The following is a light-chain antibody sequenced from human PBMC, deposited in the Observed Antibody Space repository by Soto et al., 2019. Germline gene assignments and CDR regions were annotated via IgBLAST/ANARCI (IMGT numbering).Light chain of an antibody. J-gene: IGLJ1*01. CDR2: EVS. CDR3: NSYAGSNNLGV. V-gene: IGLV2-8*01. Sequence: QSALTQPASASGSPGQSVTISCTGTSSDVGGYNYVSWYQQHPGKAPKLMIYEVSKRPSGVPDRFSGSKSGNTASLTVSELQAEDEADYYCNSYAGSNNLGVFGTGTKVTVL. CDR1: SSDVGGYNY.